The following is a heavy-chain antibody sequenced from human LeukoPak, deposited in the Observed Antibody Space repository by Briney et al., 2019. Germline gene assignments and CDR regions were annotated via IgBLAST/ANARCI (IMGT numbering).Heavy chain of an antibody. CDR2: ISSSGSTI. CDR1: GFTFSSYV. CDR3: AELGITMIGGV. V-gene: IGHV3-48*03. J-gene: IGHJ6*04. D-gene: IGHD3-10*02. Sequence: PGGTLRLSCAASGFTFSSYVMSWVRQAPGKGLEWVSYISSSGSTIYYADSVKGRFTISRDNAKNSLYLQMNSLRAEDTAVYYCAELGITMIGGVWGKGTTVTISS.